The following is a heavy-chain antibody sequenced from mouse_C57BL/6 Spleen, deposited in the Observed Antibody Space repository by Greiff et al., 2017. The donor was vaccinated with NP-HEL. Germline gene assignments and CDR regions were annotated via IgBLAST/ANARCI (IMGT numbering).Heavy chain of an antibody. CDR2: ISSGSSTI. CDR1: GFTFSDYG. Sequence: EVQVVESGGGLVKPGGSLKLSCAASGFTFSDYGMHWVRQAPEKGLEWVAYISSGSSTIYYADTVKGRFTISRDNAKNTLFLQMTSLRSEDTAMYYCARRGGRYGYDEGWYFDVWGTGTTVTVSS. V-gene: IGHV5-17*01. J-gene: IGHJ1*03. CDR3: ARRGGRYGYDEGWYFDV. D-gene: IGHD2-2*01.